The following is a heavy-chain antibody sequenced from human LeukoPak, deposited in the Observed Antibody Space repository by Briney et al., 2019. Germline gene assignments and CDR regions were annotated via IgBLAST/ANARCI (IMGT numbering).Heavy chain of an antibody. D-gene: IGHD3-10*02. CDR1: GFTFSSYS. CDR3: AELGITMIGGV. J-gene: IGHJ6*04. V-gene: IGHV3-48*01. CDR2: ISSSSSTI. Sequence: GGSLRLSCAASGFTFSSYSMNWVRQAPGKGLEWVSYISSSSSTIYYADSVKGRFTISRDNAKNSLYPQMNSLRAEDTAVYYCAELGITMIGGVWGKGTTVTISS.